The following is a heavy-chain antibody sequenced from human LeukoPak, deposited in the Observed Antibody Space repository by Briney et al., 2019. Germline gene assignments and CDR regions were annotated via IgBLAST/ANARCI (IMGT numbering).Heavy chain of an antibody. V-gene: IGHV5-51*01. CDR3: ARRGSSGWYHLDY. D-gene: IGHD6-19*01. CDR1: GYSFTSYW. CDR2: IYPGDSDT. J-gene: IGHJ4*02. Sequence: GESLKISCKVSGYSFTSYWIGWVRQMPGKGLEWMGIIYPGDSDTRYSPSFQGQVTISADKSISTTYLQWSSLKASDTAMYYCARRGSSGWYHLDYWGQGTLVTVSS.